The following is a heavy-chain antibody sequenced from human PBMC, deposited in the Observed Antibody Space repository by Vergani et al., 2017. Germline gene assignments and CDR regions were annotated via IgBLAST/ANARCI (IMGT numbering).Heavy chain of an antibody. D-gene: IGHD1-26*01. CDR3: ARGHPVGSY. CDR2: IKSDGRT. J-gene: IGHJ4*02. V-gene: IGHV3-23*01. Sequence: EVQLLESGGGLVQPGGSLRLSCEASGFSFPGYAMSWVRQAPGKGLEWVSVIKSDGRTSYAESVRGRFTISRDTSRNAVYLQMNSLRVADTAVYYCARGHPVGSYWGQGTLVTVSS. CDR1: GFSFPGYA.